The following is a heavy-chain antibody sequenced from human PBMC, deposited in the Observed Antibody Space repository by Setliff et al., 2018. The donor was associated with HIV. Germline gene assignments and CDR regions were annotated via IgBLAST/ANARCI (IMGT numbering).Heavy chain of an antibody. Sequence: SETLSLTCAVYGGAFSGYYWSWIRQPPGKGLEWIGEINHSGSTTYNPSLKSRVTISVDTSKNQFSLKLSAVTAADTAVYYCAREPDSIPYDYWGQGTLVTVSS. CDR3: AREPDSIPYDY. CDR2: INHSGST. CDR1: GGAFSGYY. J-gene: IGHJ4*02. D-gene: IGHD4-4*01. V-gene: IGHV4-34*01.